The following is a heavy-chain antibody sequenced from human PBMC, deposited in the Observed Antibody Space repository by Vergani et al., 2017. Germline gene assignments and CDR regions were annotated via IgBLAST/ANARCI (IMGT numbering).Heavy chain of an antibody. Sequence: QVQLVQSGAEVKKPGASVKVSCKASGYTFTGYYMHWVRQAPGQGLEWMGWINPHSGRTNYAQKVQGRVTMTMDTSISTAYMELSRLRSDDTAVYDCARGRRTSCYGGCAFDIWGQGTMVTVSS. CDR3: ARGRRTSCYGGCAFDI. J-gene: IGHJ3*02. V-gene: IGHV1-2*02. CDR2: INPHSGRT. D-gene: IGHD2-2*01. CDR1: GYTFTGYY.